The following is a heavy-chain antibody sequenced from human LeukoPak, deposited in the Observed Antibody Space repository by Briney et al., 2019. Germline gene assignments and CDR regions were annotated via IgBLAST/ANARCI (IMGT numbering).Heavy chain of an antibody. V-gene: IGHV3-21*01. CDR2: ISSSSNYI. Sequence: PGGSLRLSCAASGFTFSSYSMNWVRQAPGKGLEWVSSISSSSNYIYYADSVKGRFTISRDNAKNSLYLQMNSLRAEDTAVYYCARDAAAAGTDYFDYWGQGTLVTVSS. D-gene: IGHD6-13*01. CDR1: GFTFSSYS. J-gene: IGHJ4*02. CDR3: ARDAAAAGTDYFDY.